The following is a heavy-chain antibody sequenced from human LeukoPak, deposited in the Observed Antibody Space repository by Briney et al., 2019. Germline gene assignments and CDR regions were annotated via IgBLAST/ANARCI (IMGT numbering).Heavy chain of an antibody. CDR1: GASISSYY. Sequence: SETLSLTCTVSGASISSYYWSWIRQPPGKGLEWIGYIYYSGSTKYNPSLKSRVTISVDTSKNQFSLKLSSVTAADTAVYYCARVGNIVVGDYYYMDVWGKGTTVTVSS. J-gene: IGHJ6*03. CDR3: ARVGNIVVGDYYYMDV. V-gene: IGHV4-59*01. D-gene: IGHD2-2*01. CDR2: IYYSGST.